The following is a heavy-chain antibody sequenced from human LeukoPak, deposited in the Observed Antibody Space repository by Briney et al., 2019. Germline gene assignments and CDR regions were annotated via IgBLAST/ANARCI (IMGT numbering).Heavy chain of an antibody. J-gene: IGHJ3*02. V-gene: IGHV4-30-4*08. Sequence: SETLSLTCTVSGGSISSGNYYWSWIRQPPGKGLEWIGYIYYSGSTYYNPSLKSRVTISVDTSKNQISLKLSSVTAADTAVYYCARHSGHSSTNDAFDIWGQGTMVIVSS. D-gene: IGHD6-13*01. CDR2: IYYSGST. CDR3: ARHSGHSSTNDAFDI. CDR1: GGSISSGNYY.